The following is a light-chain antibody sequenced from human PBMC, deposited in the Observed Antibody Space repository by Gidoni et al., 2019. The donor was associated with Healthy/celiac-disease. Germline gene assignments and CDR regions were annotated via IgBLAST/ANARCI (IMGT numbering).Light chain of an antibody. CDR3: QAWDSSTAV. J-gene: IGLJ2*01. CDR2: QDS. CDR1: KLGDKY. Sequence: SYELTQPPSVSVSPRQTASITCSGDKLGDKYACWYQQKPGQSPVLVISQDSKRPSGIPERFSGSNSGNTATLTISGTQAMDEADYYCQAWDSSTAVFGGGTKLTVL. V-gene: IGLV3-1*01.